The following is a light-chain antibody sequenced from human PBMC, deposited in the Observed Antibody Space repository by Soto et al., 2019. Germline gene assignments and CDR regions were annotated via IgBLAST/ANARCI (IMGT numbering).Light chain of an antibody. J-gene: IGKJ1*01. Sequence: IQMTQSPSSLSASVGDRVTITCRASQSMSSWLAWYQQKPGKAPKLLISAASSLESGVPPRFSGSGSGTDFTLTITSLQPEDFATYYCQQSHSIPWTFGQGTKVDI. CDR3: QQSHSIPWT. CDR1: QSMSSW. V-gene: IGKV1-39*01. CDR2: AAS.